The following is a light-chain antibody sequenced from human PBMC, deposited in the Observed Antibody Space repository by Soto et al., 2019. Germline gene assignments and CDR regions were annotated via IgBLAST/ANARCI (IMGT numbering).Light chain of an antibody. J-gene: IGKJ5*01. V-gene: IGKV3-11*01. CDR3: QQRSNWPIT. CDR2: DAS. CDR1: QSVSSN. Sequence: EIVLTQSPATLSVPPGERATLSCRASQSVSSNFAWYQQKPGQAPRLLIYDASNRATGIPARFSGSGSGTDFTLTISSLEPEDFAVYYCQQRSNWPITFGQGTRLE.